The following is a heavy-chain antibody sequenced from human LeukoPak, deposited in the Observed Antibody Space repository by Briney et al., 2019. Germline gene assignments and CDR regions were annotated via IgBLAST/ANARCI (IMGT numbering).Heavy chain of an antibody. D-gene: IGHD1-26*01. V-gene: IGHV3-21*04. CDR1: GFTFSNHW. J-gene: IGHJ6*03. CDR2: ISSSSTYV. Sequence: GGSLRLSCAASGFTFSNHWMSWVRQAPGKGLEWVSSISSSSTYVYYADSVKGRFTISRDNSKNTLYLQMNSLRAEDTAVYYCAKDPNWISGSYWYYMDVWGKGTTVTVSS. CDR3: AKDPNWISGSYWYYMDV.